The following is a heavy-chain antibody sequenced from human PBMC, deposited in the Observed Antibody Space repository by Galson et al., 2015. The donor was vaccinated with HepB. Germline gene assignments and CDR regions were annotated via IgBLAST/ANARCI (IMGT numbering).Heavy chain of an antibody. V-gene: IGHV3-23*01. Sequence: SLRLSCAASGFTFRNYAMSWVRQAPGKGLEWVSTISDGGETTFYADSVRGRFTISRDNSKSTLFLQMNSLRGEDTAVYYCAKDRLERRRGAFDVWGQGSLVTISS. D-gene: IGHD1-1*01. CDR3: AKDRLERRRGAFDV. J-gene: IGHJ3*01. CDR1: GFTFRNYA. CDR2: ISDGGETT.